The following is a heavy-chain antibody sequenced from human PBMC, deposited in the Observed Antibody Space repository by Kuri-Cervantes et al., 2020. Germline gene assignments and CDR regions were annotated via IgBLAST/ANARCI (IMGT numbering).Heavy chain of an antibody. Sequence: ASVKVSCKASGYTFTSYGISWVRQAPGRGLEWMGWINPNSGGTNYAQKFQGRVTMTRDTSISTAYMELSRLRSDDTAVYYCARDILWFGELLTYYYGMDVWGQGATVTVSS. CDR1: GYTFTSYG. D-gene: IGHD3-10*01. CDR3: ARDILWFGELLTYYYGMDV. CDR2: INPNSGGT. J-gene: IGHJ6*02. V-gene: IGHV1-2*02.